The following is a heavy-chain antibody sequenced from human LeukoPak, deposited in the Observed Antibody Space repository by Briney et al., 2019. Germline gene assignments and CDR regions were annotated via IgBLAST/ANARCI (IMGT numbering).Heavy chain of an antibody. V-gene: IGHV5-51*01. D-gene: IGHD3-10*01. J-gene: IGHJ4*02. CDR2: IYPGDSDT. Sequence: GESLKISCKGSGYSFTSYWIGWVRHVPGKGLEYMGIIYPGDSDTRYSPSFQGQVTISADKSISTAYLQWSSLKASDTAMYYCARLRWPRGGRSSFDYWGQGALVTVSS. CDR1: GYSFTSYW. CDR3: ARLRWPRGGRSSFDY.